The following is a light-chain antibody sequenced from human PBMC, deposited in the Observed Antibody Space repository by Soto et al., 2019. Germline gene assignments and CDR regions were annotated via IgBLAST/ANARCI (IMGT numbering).Light chain of an antibody. Sequence: EIVMTQSPATLSVSPGERATLSCRASQSVSSSLAWYQQIPGQPPRLLIYGASTRATGIPARFSGSGSGTKFTLTISSLQSEDFAVYYCQQYRSWPPITFGQGTRLEIK. CDR1: QSVSSS. CDR3: QQYRSWPPIT. V-gene: IGKV3-15*01. CDR2: GAS. J-gene: IGKJ5*01.